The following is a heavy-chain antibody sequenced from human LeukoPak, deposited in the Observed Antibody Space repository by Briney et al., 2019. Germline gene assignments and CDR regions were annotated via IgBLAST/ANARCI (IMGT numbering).Heavy chain of an antibody. CDR1: GGSISSYY. J-gene: IGHJ4*02. CDR2: IYYSGST. V-gene: IGHV4-59*12. D-gene: IGHD6-19*01. Sequence: PETLSLTCTVSGGSISSYYWSWIRQPPGKGLEWIGYIYYSGSTNYNPSLKSRVTMSVDTSKNQFSLKLSSVTAADTAVYYCARVRRVAVAGTEDYYFDYWGQGTLVTVSS. CDR3: ARVRRVAVAGTEDYYFDY.